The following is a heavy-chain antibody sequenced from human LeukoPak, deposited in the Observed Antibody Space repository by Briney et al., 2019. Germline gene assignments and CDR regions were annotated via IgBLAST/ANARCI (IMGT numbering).Heavy chain of an antibody. CDR2: ISSSGSTI. J-gene: IGHJ4*02. V-gene: IGHV3-48*03. CDR3: ARGGRYYYGSGRLDY. D-gene: IGHD3-10*01. CDR1: GFTFSSYE. Sequence: GSLGLSCAASGFTFSSYEMNWVRQAPGKGLEWVSYISSSGSTIYYADSVKGRFTISRDNAKNSLYLQMNSLRAEDTAVYYCARGGRYYYGSGRLDYWGQGTLVTVSS.